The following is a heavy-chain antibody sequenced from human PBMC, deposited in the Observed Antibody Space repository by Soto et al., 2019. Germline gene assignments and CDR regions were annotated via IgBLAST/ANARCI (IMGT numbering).Heavy chain of an antibody. CDR1: GYTFTSYG. CDR2: ISAYNGNT. J-gene: IGHJ4*02. Sequence: ASVKVSCKASGYTFTSYGISWVRQAPGQGLEWMGWISAYNGNTNYAQKLQGRVTMTTDTSTSTAYMELRSLRSDDTAVYYCARAWPYYYDSSVDMGYWGQGTLVTVSS. V-gene: IGHV1-18*01. CDR3: ARAWPYYYDSSVDMGY. D-gene: IGHD3-22*01.